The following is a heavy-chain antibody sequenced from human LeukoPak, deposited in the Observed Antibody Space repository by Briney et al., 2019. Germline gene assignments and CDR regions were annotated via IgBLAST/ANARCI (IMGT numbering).Heavy chain of an antibody. J-gene: IGHJ6*03. CDR2: IYTSGST. D-gene: IGHD4-23*01. CDR1: GGSISSGSYY. Sequence: PSETLSLTCTVSGGSISSGSYYWSWIPQPAGKGLEWIGRIYTSGSTNYNPSLKSRGTMLVDTSKNQFSLKLSSVTAADTAVYYCARGRADGGLYYYYMDVWGKGTTVTISS. V-gene: IGHV4-61*02. CDR3: ARGRADGGLYYYYMDV.